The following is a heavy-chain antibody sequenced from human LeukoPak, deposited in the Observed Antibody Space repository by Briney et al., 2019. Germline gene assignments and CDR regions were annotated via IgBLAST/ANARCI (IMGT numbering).Heavy chain of an antibody. J-gene: IGHJ5*02. CDR2: ISGSGGST. CDR3: ARGPSNPRSPRVGAILGWFDP. D-gene: IGHD1-26*01. Sequence: GGPLRLSCAASGFTFSSYAMSWVRQAPGKGLEWVSAISGSGGSTYYADSVKGRFTISRDNAKNSLYLQMNSLRAEDTAVYYCARGPSNPRSPRVGAILGWFDPWGQGTLVTVSS. CDR1: GFTFSSYA. V-gene: IGHV3-23*01.